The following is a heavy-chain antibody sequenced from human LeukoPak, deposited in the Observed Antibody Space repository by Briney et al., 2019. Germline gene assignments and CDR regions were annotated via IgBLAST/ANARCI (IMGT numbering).Heavy chain of an antibody. CDR3: ARVSPYQLWPHNYYYYMDV. Sequence: PSETLSLTCTVSGGSISSSSYYWGWIRQPPGKGLEWIGSIYYSGSAYYNPSLKSRVTISVDTSKNQFSLKLSSVTAADTAVYYCARVSPYQLWPHNYYYYMDVWGKGTTVTVSS. V-gene: IGHV4-39*07. D-gene: IGHD5-18*01. CDR1: GGSISSSSYY. J-gene: IGHJ6*03. CDR2: IYYSGSA.